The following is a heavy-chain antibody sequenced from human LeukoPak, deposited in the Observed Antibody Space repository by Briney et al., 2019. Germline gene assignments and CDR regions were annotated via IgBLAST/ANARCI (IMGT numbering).Heavy chain of an antibody. V-gene: IGHV4-39*07. CDR3: ARYCSSTSCYTGDY. J-gene: IGHJ4*02. CDR1: GGSISSSSYY. CDR2: IYYSGST. Sequence: SETLSLTCTVSGGSISSSSYYWGWIRQPPGKGLEWIGSIYYSGSTYYNPSLKSRVTISVDTSKNPFSLKLSSVTAADTAVYYCARYCSSTSCYTGDYWGQGTLVTVSS. D-gene: IGHD2-2*02.